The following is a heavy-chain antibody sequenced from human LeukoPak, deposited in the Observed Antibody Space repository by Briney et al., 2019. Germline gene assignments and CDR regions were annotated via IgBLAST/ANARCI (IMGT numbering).Heavy chain of an antibody. V-gene: IGHV4-59*01. CDR3: ARGGRIAASSYYYYMDV. D-gene: IGHD6-6*01. CDR1: GGSINSDY. CDR2: MYYSGSST. Sequence: SETLSLTCTVSGGSINSDYWSWVRQPPGKGLEWIGYMYYSGSSTNYNPSLKSRVTISVDMSKNQISLRLSSVTAADTAVYYCARGGRIAASSYYYYMDVWGKGTTVTVSS. J-gene: IGHJ6*03.